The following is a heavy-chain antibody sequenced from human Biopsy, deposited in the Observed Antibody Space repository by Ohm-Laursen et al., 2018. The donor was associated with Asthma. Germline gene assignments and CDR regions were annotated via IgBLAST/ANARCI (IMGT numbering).Heavy chain of an antibody. V-gene: IGHV3-53*01. D-gene: IGHD6-19*01. J-gene: IGHJ4*02. CDR1: GFAVSRDY. CDR3: ARGDSSGWSHYYFDY. Sequence: SLRLSCTAPGFAVSRDYMFWVRQAPGKGLEWVSVIYSGGTSHTADSVRGRVTISRDNSKNTLSLQMNSLRAEDTAVYYCARGDSSGWSHYYFDYWGQGTLVTVSS. CDR2: IYSGGTS.